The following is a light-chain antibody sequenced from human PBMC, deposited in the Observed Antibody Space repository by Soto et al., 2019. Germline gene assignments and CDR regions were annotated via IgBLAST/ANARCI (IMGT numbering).Light chain of an antibody. CDR3: IQDYNYPLT. V-gene: IGKV1-6*01. J-gene: IGKJ4*01. CDR2: TAS. CDR1: QGIRSE. Sequence: AIQMTQSPSSLSASVGDRVTITCRASQGIRSELGWYQQKPGKAPNLPIYTASTLQSGVPSRFSGSGSGTDFTLTISSLQPEDFATYYCIQDYNYPLTFGGGTKV.